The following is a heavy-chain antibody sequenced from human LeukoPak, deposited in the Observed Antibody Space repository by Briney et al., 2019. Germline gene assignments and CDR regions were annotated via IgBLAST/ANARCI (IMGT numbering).Heavy chain of an antibody. CDR3: ARDSGSSTHRWFDP. CDR2: INSDGDTT. Sequence: GGSLRLSCAASGFTFSNYWMHWVRHAPGRGLVWVSRINSDGDTTTYADFVKGRFTVSRDNAKNTLYLQMDSLGAEDTAVYYCARDSGSSTHRWFDPWGQGTLVTVSS. D-gene: IGHD2-2*01. J-gene: IGHJ5*02. V-gene: IGHV3-74*01. CDR1: GFTFSNYW.